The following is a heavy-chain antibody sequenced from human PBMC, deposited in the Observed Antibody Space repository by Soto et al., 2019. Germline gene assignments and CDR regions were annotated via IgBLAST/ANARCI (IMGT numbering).Heavy chain of an antibody. V-gene: IGHV2-26*01. CDR1: GFSLSNVRMG. CDR2: IFSNDEK. D-gene: IGHD3-9*01. CDR3: ARIYHDILTGIVLHF. J-gene: IGHJ4*02. Sequence: QVTLKESGPVLVKPTETLTLTCTVSGFSLSNVRMGVSWIRQPPGKALEWLAHIFSNDEKSYRTSLKSRLTISKDTSKSPVVPTMTNIDPLDAGTYYCARIYHDILTGIVLHFWGQGTLVTVSS.